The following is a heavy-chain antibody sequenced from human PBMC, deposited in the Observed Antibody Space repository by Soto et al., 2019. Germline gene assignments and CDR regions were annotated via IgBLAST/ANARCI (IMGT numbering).Heavy chain of an antibody. CDR3: ARDPGGIGVDY. V-gene: IGHV1-18*01. J-gene: IGHJ4*02. CDR1: GYTFTSYG. Sequence: QVQLVQSGAEVKKPGASVKVSCKASGYTFTSYGISWVRQAPGQGLEWMGWISADNGNTNYAQRLQGRVTMTTDTATSTDYMELRSLRPDDTAVYYCARDPGGIGVDYWCQGTLVTVSS. D-gene: IGHD3-16*01. CDR2: ISADNGNT.